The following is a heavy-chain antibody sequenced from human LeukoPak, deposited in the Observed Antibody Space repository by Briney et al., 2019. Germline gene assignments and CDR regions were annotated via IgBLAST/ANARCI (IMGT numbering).Heavy chain of an antibody. CDR3: ARDLLGLPHKYFDS. D-gene: IGHD3-16*01. Sequence: PGGSLRLSCAASGFNFDVYGMHWVRPAPGKGLQWVSYIWHDGSKKDYANSVKGRFTISRDSSTSTLYLQMNSLGPDDTAAYYCARDLLGLPHKYFDSWGQGTLVAVSS. J-gene: IGHJ4*02. CDR2: IWHDGSKK. V-gene: IGHV3-30*02. CDR1: GFNFDVYG.